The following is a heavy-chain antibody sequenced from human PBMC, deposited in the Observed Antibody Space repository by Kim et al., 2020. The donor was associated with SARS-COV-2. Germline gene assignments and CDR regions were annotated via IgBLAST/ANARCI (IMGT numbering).Heavy chain of an antibody. CDR3: AKDGGGSYYVGILYFDY. Sequence: GGSLRLSCAASGFTFSSYAMSWVRQAPGKGLEWVSAISGSGGSTYYADSVKGRFTISRDNSKNTLYLQMNSLRAEDTAVYYCAKDGGGSYYVGILYFDYWGQGTLVTVSS. CDR1: GFTFSSYA. J-gene: IGHJ4*02. V-gene: IGHV3-23*01. D-gene: IGHD1-26*01. CDR2: ISGSGGST.